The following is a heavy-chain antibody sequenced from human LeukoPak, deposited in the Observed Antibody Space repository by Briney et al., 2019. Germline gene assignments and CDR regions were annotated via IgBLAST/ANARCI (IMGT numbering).Heavy chain of an antibody. CDR2: IIPIFGTA. CDR1: GGTFSSYA. V-gene: IGHV1-69*13. CDR3: ARGKGTIFGPPHNYYYYGMDV. D-gene: IGHD3-3*01. J-gene: IGHJ6*02. Sequence: SVKVSCKASGGTFSSYAISWVRQAPGQGLEWMGGIIPIFGTANYAQKFQGSVTITADESTSTAYMELSSLRSEDTAVYYCARGKGTIFGPPHNYYYYGMDVWGQGTTVTVSS.